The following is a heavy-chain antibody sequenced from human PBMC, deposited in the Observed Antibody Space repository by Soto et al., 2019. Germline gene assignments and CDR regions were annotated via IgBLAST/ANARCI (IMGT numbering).Heavy chain of an antibody. V-gene: IGHV3-7*01. CDR2: IKQDGSEK. J-gene: IGHJ6*03. CDR1: GFTFSSYW. CDR3: ARVRPGYCSSTSCYGYYYMDV. Sequence: GGSLRLSCAASGFTFSSYWMSWVRQAPGKGLEWVANIKQDGSEKYYVDSVKGRFTISRDNAKNSLYLQMNSLRAEDTAVYYCARVRPGYCSSTSCYGYYYMDVWGKGTTVTVSS. D-gene: IGHD2-2*01.